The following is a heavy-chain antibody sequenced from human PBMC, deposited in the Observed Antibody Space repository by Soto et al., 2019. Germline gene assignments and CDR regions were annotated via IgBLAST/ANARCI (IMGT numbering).Heavy chain of an antibody. Sequence: GGSLRLSCAASGFTFSTYAMAWVRQAPGKGLEWVSAISGSGGSTYYADSVKGRFTISRDNSKNTLYLQMNSLRAEDTAVYYCANPIAVAGTTTFDYWGQGTLVTVSS. J-gene: IGHJ4*02. D-gene: IGHD6-19*01. CDR2: ISGSGGST. V-gene: IGHV3-23*01. CDR1: GFTFSTYA. CDR3: ANPIAVAGTTTFDY.